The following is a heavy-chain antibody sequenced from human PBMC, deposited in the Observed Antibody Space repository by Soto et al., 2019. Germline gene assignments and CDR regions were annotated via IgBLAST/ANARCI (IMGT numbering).Heavy chain of an antibody. Sequence: SETLSLTCTVSGGSTRNYFWSWSRLPPGKGLEWIGCIYYSWTTNYNSSLKSRVTISLDTSKNQFSLRLRSVTAADTALYYCAIYVNQYDPPVLFDPRGQGTPVTVSS. CDR1: GGSTRNYF. CDR2: IYYSWTT. V-gene: IGHV4-59*01. CDR3: AIYVNQYDPPVLFDP. J-gene: IGHJ5*02. D-gene: IGHD3-16*01.